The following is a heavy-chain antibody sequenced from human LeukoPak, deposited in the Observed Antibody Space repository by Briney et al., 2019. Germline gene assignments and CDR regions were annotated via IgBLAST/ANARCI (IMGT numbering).Heavy chain of an antibody. CDR2: IKEDGSTK. Sequence: GGSLRLSCAVSGFTFSSYAMSWVRQAPGEGLEWVANIKEDGSTKHYVDSVKGRFTISRDTAKNSLSLQMNYLRVEDTAVYYCATSDDSAATYWGQGTLVTVSS. D-gene: IGHD6-25*01. CDR3: ATSDDSAATY. J-gene: IGHJ4*02. CDR1: GFTFSSYA. V-gene: IGHV3-7*01.